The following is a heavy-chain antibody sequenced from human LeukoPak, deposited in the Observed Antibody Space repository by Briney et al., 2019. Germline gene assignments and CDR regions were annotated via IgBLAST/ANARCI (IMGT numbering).Heavy chain of an antibody. D-gene: IGHD2-2*01. V-gene: IGHV3-21*01. Sequence: RPGGSLRLSCAASGFTVSSNYMSWVRQAPGKGLEWVSSISSSSSYIYYADSVKGRFTISRDNAKNSLYLQMNSLRAEDTAVYYCARDCGSTSCLTPDAFDIWGQGTMVTVSS. CDR2: ISSSSSYI. CDR3: ARDCGSTSCLTPDAFDI. CDR1: GFTVSSNY. J-gene: IGHJ3*02.